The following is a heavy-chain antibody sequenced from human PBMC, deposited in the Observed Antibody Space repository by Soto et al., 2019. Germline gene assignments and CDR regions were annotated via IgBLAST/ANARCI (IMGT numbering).Heavy chain of an antibody. J-gene: IGHJ4*02. D-gene: IGHD1-26*01. CDR3: ARDIGTAVDY. CDR1: GFTFSSYA. CDR2: ISYDGSNK. V-gene: IGHV3-30-3*01. Sequence: QVQLVESGGGVVQPGRSLRLSCAASGFTFSSYAMHWVRQAPGEGLEWVAVISYDGSNKYYADSVKGRFTISRDNSKNTLYLQMNSLRAEDTAVYYCARDIGTAVDYWGQGTLVTVSS.